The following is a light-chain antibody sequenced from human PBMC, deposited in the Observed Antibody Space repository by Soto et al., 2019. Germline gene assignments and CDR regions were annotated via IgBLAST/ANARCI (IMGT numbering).Light chain of an antibody. CDR2: GAS. CDR1: QSVSSN. J-gene: IGKJ4*01. CDR3: QQHNNWPRT. V-gene: IGKV3-15*01. Sequence: IVMAQSPSALGVSLCDGATRSCSASQSVSSNLAWYQQKPVQAPRLLVYGASTRATGIPARFSGSGSGTQFTLTISSLQSEDFAVYYCQQHNNWPRTFGGGTKVDIK.